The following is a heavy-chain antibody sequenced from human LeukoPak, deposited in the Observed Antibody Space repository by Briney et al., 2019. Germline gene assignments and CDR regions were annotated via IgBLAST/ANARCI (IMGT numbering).Heavy chain of an antibody. J-gene: IGHJ6*02. CDR3: AREQTAYNYGLDV. CDR2: ISSDGGNK. Sequence: GRSLRLSCAVSGSTFSNHAFHWVRQAPGEGVEWVAGISSDGGNKYYADSVKGRFTVSRDTSKNTLYLQMDRLRPDDTSIFYCAREQTAYNYGLDVWGQGTTVTVSS. V-gene: IGHV3-30-3*01. CDR1: GSTFSNHA. D-gene: IGHD5-24*01.